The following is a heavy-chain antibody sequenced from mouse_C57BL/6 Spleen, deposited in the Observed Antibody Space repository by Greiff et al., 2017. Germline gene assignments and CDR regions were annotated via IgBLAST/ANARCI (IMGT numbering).Heavy chain of an antibody. Sequence: EVQLQESGPELVKPGASVKMSCKASGYPFTDYNMHWVKQSHGKSLEWIGYINPNNGGTSYNQKFKGKATLTVNKSSSTAYMELRSLTSEDSAVYYCARSYYYGSSYWFAYGGQGTLVTVSA. CDR3: ARSYYYGSSYWFAY. CDR1: GYPFTDYN. CDR2: INPNNGGT. D-gene: IGHD1-1*01. J-gene: IGHJ3*01. V-gene: IGHV1-22*01.